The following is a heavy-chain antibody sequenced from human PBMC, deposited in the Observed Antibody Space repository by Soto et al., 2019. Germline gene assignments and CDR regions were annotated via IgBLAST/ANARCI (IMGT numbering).Heavy chain of an antibody. CDR1: GYSFTTYW. CDR3: ARQNGYSSGGSYAYHYYGRDV. D-gene: IGHD2-15*01. V-gene: IGHV5-10-1*01. Sequence: PGECLKISCKGSGYSFTTYWISWVRQMPGKGLEWMGRIDPSDSYTNYSPSFQGHVTISADKSISTAYLQWSSLKASDTAMYYCARQNGYSSGGSYAYHYYGRDVRRRRSTGT. J-gene: IGHJ6*01. CDR2: IDPSDSYT.